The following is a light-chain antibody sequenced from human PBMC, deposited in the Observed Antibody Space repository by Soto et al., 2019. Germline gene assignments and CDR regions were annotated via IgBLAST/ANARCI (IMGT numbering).Light chain of an antibody. Sequence: EVLLPQSPVTLSLSPGEIAPLSCRASQSFRGLLAWYQQKPGQAPRLLIYDAYNRATGIPPRFSGSGSGTDFTLTISSLEPEDSAVYYCQQRHMWPITFGQGTRLEIK. CDR1: QSFRGL. V-gene: IGKV3-11*01. CDR3: QQRHMWPIT. J-gene: IGKJ5*01. CDR2: DAY.